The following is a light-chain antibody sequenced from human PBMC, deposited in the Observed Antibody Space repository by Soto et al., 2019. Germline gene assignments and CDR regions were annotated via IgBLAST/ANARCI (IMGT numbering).Light chain of an antibody. V-gene: IGKV3-20*01. CDR1: QSLRRDY. CDR2: GAS. Sequence: EVVLTQSPGTLSLSPGERAILSCRASQSLRRDYIAWYQQRPGRAPRLLIYGASSRATGIPDRFSGSGSGTDFRLTTSRLEAEDFAIYHCKLYGSSLTFGRRTKVDIK. J-gene: IGKJ4*01. CDR3: KLYGSSLT.